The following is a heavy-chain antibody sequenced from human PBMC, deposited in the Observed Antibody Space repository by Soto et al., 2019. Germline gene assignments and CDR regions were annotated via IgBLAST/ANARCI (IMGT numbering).Heavy chain of an antibody. D-gene: IGHD3-10*01. CDR3: ARHGGSGGDNSDY. J-gene: IGHJ4*02. V-gene: IGHV5-51*01. Sequence: PGESLKISCKGSGYSFTSYWIAWVRQMPGKGLEWVGIIYPGDSDTRYSPSFQGQVTIAAEKSISTAYLQWSSLKASDTAMYYCARHGGSGGDNSDYWGQGTLVTVSS. CDR2: IYPGDSDT. CDR1: GYSFTSYW.